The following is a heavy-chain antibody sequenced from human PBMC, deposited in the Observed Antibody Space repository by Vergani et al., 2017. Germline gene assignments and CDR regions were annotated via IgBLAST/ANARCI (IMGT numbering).Heavy chain of an antibody. CDR1: GGSISTYY. J-gene: IGHJ4*02. Sequence: QVQLQESGPGLVKPSETLSLTCTVSGGSISTYYWSWIRQPPGKGLEWIGYIHYSGSTNYNPSLKSRVTISADTSKNQFSLKLSSVTAADTAVYYCATRYGDYDYYFDYWGQGTLVTVSS. D-gene: IGHD4-17*01. V-gene: IGHV4-59*08. CDR3: ATRYGDYDYYFDY. CDR2: IHYSGST.